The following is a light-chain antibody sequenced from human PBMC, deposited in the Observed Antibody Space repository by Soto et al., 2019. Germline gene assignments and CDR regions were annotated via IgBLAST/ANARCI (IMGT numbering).Light chain of an antibody. CDR3: QQYNNWQT. CDR2: VAS. CDR1: QSVSSN. Sequence: EIVMTQSPATLSVSPGERDTLSCGASQSVSSNLAWYQQKPSQAPRLLIYVASTRATGIPARFSGSGSGTEFTLTISSLQSEDFAVYYCQQYNNWQTFGQGTKVDIK. J-gene: IGKJ1*01. V-gene: IGKV3-15*01.